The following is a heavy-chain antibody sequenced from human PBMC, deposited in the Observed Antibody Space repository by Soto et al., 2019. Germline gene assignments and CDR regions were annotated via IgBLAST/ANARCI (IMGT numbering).Heavy chain of an antibody. V-gene: IGHV1-3*05. CDR3: ARGFPLGSDP. Sequence: QVQLVQSGAEKKKPGASVKVSCKASGYTFTSYAIAWVRQAPGQRLEWMGWINAGNGNTKYSQKFQGRVTITRDTSASTAHMELRSLRAEDTAVYYCARGFPLGSDPWGQGTLVTVSS. J-gene: IGHJ5*02. CDR2: INAGNGNT. CDR1: GYTFTSYA. D-gene: IGHD3-3*01.